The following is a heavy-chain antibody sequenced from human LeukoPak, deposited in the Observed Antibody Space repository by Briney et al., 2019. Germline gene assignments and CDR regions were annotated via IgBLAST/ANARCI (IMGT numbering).Heavy chain of an antibody. J-gene: IGHJ4*02. V-gene: IGHV4-61*02. D-gene: IGHD1-14*01. CDR1: GGSISSGSYY. CDR2: IYTSGST. CDR3: ARVRRWNQFFDY. Sequence: TLSLTCTVSGGSISSGSYYWSWIRQPAGKGLEWIGRIYTSGSTNYNPSLKSRVTMSVDTSKNQFSLKLSSVTAADTAVYYCARVRRWNQFFDYWGQGTLVTVSS.